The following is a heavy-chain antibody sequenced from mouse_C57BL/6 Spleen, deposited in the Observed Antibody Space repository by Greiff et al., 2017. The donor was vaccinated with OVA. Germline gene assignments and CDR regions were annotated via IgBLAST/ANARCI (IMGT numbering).Heavy chain of an antibody. J-gene: IGHJ2*01. CDR3: ARYYYGSSLDY. Sequence: QVQLKQPGAELVMPGASVKLSCKASGYTFTSYWMHWVKQRPGQGLERIGEIDPSDSYTNYNQKFKGKSTLTVDKSSSTAYMQLSSLTSEDSAVYYCARYYYGSSLDYWGQGTTLTVSS. V-gene: IGHV1-69*01. CDR2: IDPSDSYT. D-gene: IGHD1-1*01. CDR1: GYTFTSYW.